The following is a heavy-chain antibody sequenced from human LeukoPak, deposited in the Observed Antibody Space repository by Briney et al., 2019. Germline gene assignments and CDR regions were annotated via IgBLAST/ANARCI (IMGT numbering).Heavy chain of an antibody. D-gene: IGHD6-19*01. CDR2: ISGSGGST. CDR1: GFTFSSYA. J-gene: IGHJ4*02. V-gene: IGHV3-23*01. CDR3: AKVGQWRRYFDY. Sequence: GSLRLSCAASGFTFSSYAMSWVRQAPGKGLEWVSAISGSGGSTYYADSVKGRFTISRDNSKNTLYLQMNSLRAEDTAVYYCAKVGQWRRYFDYWGQGTLVTVSS.